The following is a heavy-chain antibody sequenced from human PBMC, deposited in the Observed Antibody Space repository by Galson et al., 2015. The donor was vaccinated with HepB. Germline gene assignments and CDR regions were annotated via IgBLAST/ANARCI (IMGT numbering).Heavy chain of an antibody. Sequence: SLRLSCAASGFTFSSYSMNWVRQAPGKGLEWVSSISSSSSYIYYADSVKGRFTISRDNAKNSLYLQMNSLRAEDTAVYYCARAEWFGDKYYGMDVWGQGTTVTVSS. V-gene: IGHV3-21*01. CDR2: ISSSSSYI. CDR1: GFTFSSYS. CDR3: ARAEWFGDKYYGMDV. D-gene: IGHD3-10*01. J-gene: IGHJ6*02.